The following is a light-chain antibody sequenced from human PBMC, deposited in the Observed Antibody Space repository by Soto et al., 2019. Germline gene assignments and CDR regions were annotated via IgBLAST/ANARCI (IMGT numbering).Light chain of an antibody. CDR3: QQYETFSGK. J-gene: IGKJ1*01. CDR2: DAS. CDR1: RDIRDF. Sequence: EIQMTQSPSSLSVSVGDRVTITCQASRDIRDFLNWYQQKPGKAPKLLIYDASALPRGVPSRFSGSGSGTKFTLTIASLQPDDFATYYCQQYETFSGKFGPGTKV. V-gene: IGKV1-5*01.